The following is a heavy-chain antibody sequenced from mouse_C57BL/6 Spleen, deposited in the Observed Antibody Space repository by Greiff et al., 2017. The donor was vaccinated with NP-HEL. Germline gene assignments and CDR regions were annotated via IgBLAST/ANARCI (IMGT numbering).Heavy chain of an antibody. V-gene: IGHV1-26*01. Sequence: VQLQQSGPELVKPGASVKISCKASGYTFPDYYMTWVKQSHGKSLEWIGDINPNNGGTSYNQQFKGKATLTVDKSSSTAYMELRSLTSEDSAVYYCARQEDYAMDYWGQGTSVTVSS. CDR1: GYTFPDYY. CDR2: INPNNGGT. CDR3: ARQEDYAMDY. J-gene: IGHJ4*01.